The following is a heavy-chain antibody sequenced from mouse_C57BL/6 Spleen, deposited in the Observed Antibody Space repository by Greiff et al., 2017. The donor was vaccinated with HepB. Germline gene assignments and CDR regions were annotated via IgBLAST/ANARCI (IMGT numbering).Heavy chain of an antibody. J-gene: IGHJ3*01. Sequence: VQLQQSGAELVRPGASVKLSCKASGYTFTDYYINWVKQRPGQGLEWIARIYPGSGNTYYNEKFKGKATLTAEKSSSTAYMQLSSLTSEDSAVYFCARSDYYDHDPFAYWGQGTLVTVSA. V-gene: IGHV1-76*01. CDR1: GYTFTDYY. CDR3: ARSDYYDHDPFAY. CDR2: IYPGSGNT. D-gene: IGHD2-4*01.